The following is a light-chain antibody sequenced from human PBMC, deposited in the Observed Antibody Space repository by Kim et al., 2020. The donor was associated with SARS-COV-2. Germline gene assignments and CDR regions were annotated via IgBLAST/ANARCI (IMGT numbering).Light chain of an antibody. V-gene: IGKV4-1*01. CDR2: WAS. J-gene: IGKJ2*01. CDR1: QTVLYNSNNKNY. Sequence: DIVMTQSPDSLAVSLGERATLNCKSSQTVLYNSNNKNYLAWYQQKPGQAPKLLIYWASIRESGVSDRFSGSGSETDFTLTISSLQAEDVEDYCYQQDNNNPPGFGQGTKLEV. CDR3: QQDNNNPPG.